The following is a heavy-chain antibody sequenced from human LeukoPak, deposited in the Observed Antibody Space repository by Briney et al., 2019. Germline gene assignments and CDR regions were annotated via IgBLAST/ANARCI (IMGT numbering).Heavy chain of an antibody. CDR2: INHSRST. CDR1: GGSFSGYY. D-gene: IGHD3-22*01. J-gene: IGHJ5*02. V-gene: IGHV4-34*01. CDR3: ARHGYGNPGNWFDP. Sequence: SETLSLTCAVYGGSFSGYYWTWIRQPPGKGLEWIGEINHSRSTNYNPSLKSRVSISVDTSMNQFSLRLSAVTAADTAMYYCARHGYGNPGNWFDPWGQGTLVTVSS.